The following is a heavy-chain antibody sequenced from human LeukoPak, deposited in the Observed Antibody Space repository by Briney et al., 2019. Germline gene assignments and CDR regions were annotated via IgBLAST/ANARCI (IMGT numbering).Heavy chain of an antibody. CDR1: GFTFSGYS. CDR2: FGTRSTSI. D-gene: IGHD3-22*01. Sequence: GGSLRLSCTASGFTFSGYSMNWIRQAPGKGLEWVSSFGTRSTSIYHAGSVKGRFAISKDNAKNSLYLQMNSLRAEDTALYYCAREVSEGFDFWGQGTLVTVSS. CDR3: AREVSEGFDF. J-gene: IGHJ4*02. V-gene: IGHV3-21*01.